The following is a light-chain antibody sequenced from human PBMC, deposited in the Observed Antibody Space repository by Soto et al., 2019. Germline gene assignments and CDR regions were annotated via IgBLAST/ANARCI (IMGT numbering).Light chain of an antibody. CDR1: KLGDKY. Sequence: SYELTQPPSVSASPGQTASITCSGDKLGDKYACWYQQKPGQSPVLVIYQDSKRPSGIPERFSGSNSGNTATLTICGTQAMDEADYYCQAWDSSTASYVFGTGTKVTVL. CDR2: QDS. V-gene: IGLV3-1*01. J-gene: IGLJ1*01. CDR3: QAWDSSTASYV.